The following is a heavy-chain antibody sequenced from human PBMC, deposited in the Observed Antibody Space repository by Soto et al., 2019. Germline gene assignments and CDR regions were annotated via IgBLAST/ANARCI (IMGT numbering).Heavy chain of an antibody. CDR2: IIPILGIA. D-gene: IGHD3-22*01. Sequence: ASVKLSCKACGGTFSSYTISWVRQAPGQGLEWMGRIIPILGIANYAQKFQGRVTITADKSTSTAYMELSSLRSEDTAVYYCARGVNYDSSGYYPYWGQGTLLTVSS. J-gene: IGHJ4*02. V-gene: IGHV1-69*02. CDR3: ARGVNYDSSGYYPY. CDR1: GGTFSSYT.